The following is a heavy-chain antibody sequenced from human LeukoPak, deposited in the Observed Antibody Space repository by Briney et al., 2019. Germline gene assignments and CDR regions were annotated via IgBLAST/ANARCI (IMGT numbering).Heavy chain of an antibody. CDR2: IKQDGTEK. CDR1: GFTFSNYW. V-gene: IGHV3-7*04. CDR3: ARGSGWYPDY. Sequence: GGSLRLSCAASGFTFSNYWMTWVRQAPGKGLEWVANIKQDGTEKYYVDSVKGRFTISRDNAKNSLYLQMNSLRAEDTAVYYCARGSGWYPDYWGQGTLVTVSS. J-gene: IGHJ4*02. D-gene: IGHD6-19*01.